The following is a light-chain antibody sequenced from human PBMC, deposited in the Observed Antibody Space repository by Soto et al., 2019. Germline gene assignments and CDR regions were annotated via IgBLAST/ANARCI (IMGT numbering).Light chain of an antibody. J-gene: IGKJ1*01. V-gene: IGKV1-33*01. Sequence: DIQMTQSPSSLSASVGDRVTITCQASQDISNYLNWYQQKPGEAPKLLIYDASNLETGVPSRFSGSGSGTDFTFTISSLQPEDIATYYCQQYDNLPSWTFGQGTKV. CDR3: QQYDNLPSWT. CDR2: DAS. CDR1: QDISNY.